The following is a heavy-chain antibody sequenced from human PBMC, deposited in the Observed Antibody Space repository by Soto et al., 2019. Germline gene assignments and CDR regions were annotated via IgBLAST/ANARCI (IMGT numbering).Heavy chain of an antibody. Sequence: LRLSCAASGFSFSSYSMSWIRQAPGKGLEWLAHIHANGHFKFYVDSVKGRFTISRDDALNSLYLQMNSLIAEDTAMYYCERDEGVPINYRFDYWGRGTLVTVSS. D-gene: IGHD4-4*01. J-gene: IGHJ4*02. CDR3: ERDEGVPINYRFDY. V-gene: IGHV3-7*03. CDR1: GFSFSSYS. CDR2: IHANGHFK.